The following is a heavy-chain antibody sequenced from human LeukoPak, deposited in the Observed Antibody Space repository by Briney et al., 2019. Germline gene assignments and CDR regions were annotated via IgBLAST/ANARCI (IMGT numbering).Heavy chain of an antibody. V-gene: IGHV3-43*02. CDR3: AKEIGYSYGYDWFDP. J-gene: IGHJ5*02. D-gene: IGHD5-18*01. Sequence: GGSLRLSCAASGFTFDAYAMRWVRPAPGKGLEWVSLISGGGGTTNYADSVKGRFTLSSENTKNPLYLQMNSLRTEDTAWYYCAKEIGYSYGYDWFDPWGQGTLVTVSS. CDR2: ISGGGGTT. CDR1: GFTFDAYA.